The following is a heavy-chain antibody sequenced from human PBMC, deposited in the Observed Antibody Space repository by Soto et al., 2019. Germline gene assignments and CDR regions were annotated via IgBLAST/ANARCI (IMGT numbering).Heavy chain of an antibody. D-gene: IGHD3-3*01. CDR1: GYTFSIYN. CDR2: MNPNSGNT. Sequence: QVQLVQSGAEVKKPGASVKVSCKASGYTFSIYNINWVRQATGQGLEWMGWMNPNSGNTVYAQRFQGRHTMTRDTSTSTAYMELSSLRSEDTAVYYCAGPWSEQWGQGTLVTVSS. V-gene: IGHV1-8*01. J-gene: IGHJ4*02. CDR3: AGPWSEQ.